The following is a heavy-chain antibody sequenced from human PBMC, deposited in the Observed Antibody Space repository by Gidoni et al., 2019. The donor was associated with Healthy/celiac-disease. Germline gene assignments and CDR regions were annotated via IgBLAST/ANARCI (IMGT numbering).Heavy chain of an antibody. CDR2: ISSSCSTI. CDR3: ARVPQAGPYYFDY. CDR1: GFTVSSYE. J-gene: IGHJ4*02. V-gene: IGHV3-48*03. Sequence: EVQLVESGGGLVQPGGSLRLSCADSGFTVSSYEMNWVRKAPGKGLEGVSYISSSCSTIYYADSVKGRFTISRDNAKNSLYLQMNCLRAEDTAVYYCARVPQAGPYYFDYWGQGPLVTVSS.